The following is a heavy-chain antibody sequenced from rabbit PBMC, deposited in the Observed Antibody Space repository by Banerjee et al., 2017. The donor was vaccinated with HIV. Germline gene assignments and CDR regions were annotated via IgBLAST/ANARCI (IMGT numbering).Heavy chain of an antibody. Sequence: QEELVEAGGGLVQPEGSLTLTCTASGFSCSSSNYMGWVRQAAGKGLEWIACIDVGSIDTIYYASWAKGLFTISKTSTTTATLKMTSLSGADTATYFCSRDDVVGAALYFNLWGPGTLVTVS. CDR2: IDVGSIDTI. CDR1: GFSCSSSNY. D-gene: IGHD5-1*01. CDR3: SRDDVVGAALYFNL. J-gene: IGHJ4*01. V-gene: IGHV1S45*01.